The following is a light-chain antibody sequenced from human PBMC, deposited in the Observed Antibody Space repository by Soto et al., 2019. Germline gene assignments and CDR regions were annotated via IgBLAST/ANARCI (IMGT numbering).Light chain of an antibody. CDR2: GNR. CDR3: QAYDYSLTAFV. CDR1: NSNLGAGYD. Sequence: QSVLTQPPSVSGAPGQRVTISCTGNNSNLGAGYDVHWYQQLPCAAPKLVVFGNRNRPSGVPERFSGSKSGTSASLAITGLQAEDEADYYCQAYDYSLTAFVFGGGTQLTVL. V-gene: IGLV1-40*01. J-gene: IGLJ3*02.